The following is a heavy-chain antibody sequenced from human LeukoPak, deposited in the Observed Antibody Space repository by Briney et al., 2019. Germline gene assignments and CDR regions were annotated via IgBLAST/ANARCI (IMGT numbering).Heavy chain of an antibody. CDR3: ATSWTYYYYGMNV. D-gene: IGHD2-2*01. Sequence: GGSLRLSCAASEFTFSTYGMHWVRQAPGKGLEWVAVISYDGSKKYYEDSVKGRFTIFRDNSKNMLYLQMNSLKTEDTAVYYCATSWTYYYYGMNVWGQGTTVTVSS. CDR2: ISYDGSKK. V-gene: IGHV3-30*03. J-gene: IGHJ6*02. CDR1: EFTFSTYG.